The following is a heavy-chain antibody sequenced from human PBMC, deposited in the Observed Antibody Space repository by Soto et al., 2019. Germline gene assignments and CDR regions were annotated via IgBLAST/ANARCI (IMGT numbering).Heavy chain of an antibody. J-gene: IGHJ4*02. D-gene: IGHD5-12*01. CDR1: GGSISSYY. Sequence: QVQLQESGPGLVKPSETLSLTCNVSGGSISSYYWSWIRQPPGKGLEWMGYIYYSGSTNYNPALKSRVTISVDTSKNQFSLKLSSVTAADTAVYYCARVIARTSLGYIFDYWGQGTLVSVSS. CDR3: ARVIARTSLGYIFDY. CDR2: IYYSGST. V-gene: IGHV4-59*01.